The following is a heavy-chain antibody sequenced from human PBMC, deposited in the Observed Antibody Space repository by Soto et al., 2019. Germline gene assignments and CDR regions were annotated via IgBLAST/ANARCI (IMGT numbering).Heavy chain of an antibody. CDR2: ISYDGSNK. V-gene: IGHV3-30*18. J-gene: IGHJ4*02. Sequence: SLRLSCAASGFTFSSYGMHWVRQAPGKGLEWVAVISYDGSNKYYADSVKGRFTISRDNSKNTLYLQMNSLRAEDTAVYYCAKEKRRQQLDYYFDYWGQGTLVTVSS. CDR3: AKEKRRQQLDYYFDY. D-gene: IGHD6-13*01. CDR1: GFTFSSYG.